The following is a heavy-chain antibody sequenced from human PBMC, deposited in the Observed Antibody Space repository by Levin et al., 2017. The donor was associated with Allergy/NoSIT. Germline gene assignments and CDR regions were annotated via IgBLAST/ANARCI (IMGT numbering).Heavy chain of an antibody. V-gene: IGHV3-64D*06. CDR3: VKVTGSGDYEPYYYYYMDV. CDR2: ISSNGDAS. CDR1: GFNFNSYT. J-gene: IGHJ6*03. Sequence: LAGGSLRLSCSASGFNFNSYTMYWVRQAPGEGPTPVSAISSNGDASYYADSVKGRFTISRDKSKNMLYLQMKSLRREDTAIYYCVKVTGSGDYEPYYYYYMDVWGKGTTVTVSS. D-gene: IGHD3-10*01.